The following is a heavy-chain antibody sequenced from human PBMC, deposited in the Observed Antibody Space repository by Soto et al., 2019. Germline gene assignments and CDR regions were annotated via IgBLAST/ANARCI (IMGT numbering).Heavy chain of an antibody. CDR3: ARRCYTTMPCDGAFDI. CDR2: IYPADSDT. J-gene: IGHJ3*02. D-gene: IGHD3-16*02. V-gene: IGHV5-51*01. CDR1: GYSFSAYS. Sequence: EVQLVQSGGEVKKPGESLKISCKGYGYSFSAYSIGWVRQMPGKGLEWMGTIYPADSDTRYSPSFQGQVTISADKSINTAYLQWSSLKASDTAMYYCARRCYTTMPCDGAFDIWGQGTMVTVSS.